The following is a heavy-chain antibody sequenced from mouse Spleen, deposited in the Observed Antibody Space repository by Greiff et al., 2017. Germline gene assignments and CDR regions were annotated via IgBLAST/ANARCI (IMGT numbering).Heavy chain of an antibody. V-gene: IGHV1-69*01. D-gene: IGHD1-2*01. J-gene: IGHJ2*01. CDR3: ARTNFITTGYFDY. Sequence: QVQLKESGAELVMPGASVKLSCKASGYTFTSYWMHWVKQRPGQGLEWIGEIDPSDSYTNYNQKFKGKATLTVDKSSSTAYMQLSSLTSEDSAVYYCARTNFITTGYFDYWGQGTTLTVSS. CDR1: GYTFTSYW. CDR2: IDPSDSYT.